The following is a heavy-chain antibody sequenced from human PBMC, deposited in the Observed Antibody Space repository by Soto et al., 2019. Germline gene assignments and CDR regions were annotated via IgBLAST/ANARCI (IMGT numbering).Heavy chain of an antibody. V-gene: IGHV3-66*01. CDR3: ARVPPGYSSSPPYYYYYMGV. J-gene: IGHJ6*03. Sequence: EVQLVESGGGLVQSGGYLRLSCAASGFTVSSNYMSWVRQAPGKGLEWVSVIYSGGSTYYADSVKGRFTISRDNSKNTLCLQMNSLRAEDTAVYYCARVPPGYSSSPPYYYYYMGVCGKGTTVTGSS. CDR1: GFTVSSNY. CDR2: IYSGGST. D-gene: IGHD6-6*01.